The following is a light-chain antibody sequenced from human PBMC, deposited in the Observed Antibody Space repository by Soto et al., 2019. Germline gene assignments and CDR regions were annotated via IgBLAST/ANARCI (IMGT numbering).Light chain of an antibody. CDR3: QQLNSYPL. CDR2: AAS. V-gene: IGKV1-9*01. Sequence: DIQLTQSPSFLSASVGDRVTITCRASQGISSYLAWYQQKPGKAPKLLIYAASTLQSGVPSRFSGSGSGTEFTLTISSLQPEDFATYYCQQLNSYPLIGRGTKVYIK. J-gene: IGKJ3*01. CDR1: QGISSY.